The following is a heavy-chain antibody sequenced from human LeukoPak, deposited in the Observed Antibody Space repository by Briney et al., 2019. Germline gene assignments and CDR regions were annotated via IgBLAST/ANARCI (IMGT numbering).Heavy chain of an antibody. CDR3: ARVTVRGVISSLGY. CDR1: GGSISSDNYS. D-gene: IGHD3-10*01. CDR2: VYTSGST. V-gene: IGHV4-61*02. J-gene: IGHJ4*02. Sequence: PSETLSLTCTVSGGSISSDNYSWSWIRQPAGKGLEWIGRVYTSGSTNYNPSLKSRVTISVDTSKKQFSLKLSSVTAADTAVYYCARVTVRGVISSLGYWGQGTLVTVSS.